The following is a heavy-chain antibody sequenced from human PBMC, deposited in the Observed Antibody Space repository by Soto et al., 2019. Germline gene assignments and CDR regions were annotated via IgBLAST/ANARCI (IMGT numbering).Heavy chain of an antibody. J-gene: IGHJ6*02. V-gene: IGHV3-30-3*01. CDR2: ISYDGSNK. CDR1: GFTFSSYA. Sequence: GGSLRLSCAASGFTFSSYAMHWVRQAPGKGLEWVAVISYDGSNKYYADSVKGRFTISRDNSKNTLYLQMNSLRAEDTAVYYCARDHRSQYSSSWTRNYYYYYGMDVWGQGTTVTVSS. D-gene: IGHD6-13*01. CDR3: ARDHRSQYSSSWTRNYYYYYGMDV.